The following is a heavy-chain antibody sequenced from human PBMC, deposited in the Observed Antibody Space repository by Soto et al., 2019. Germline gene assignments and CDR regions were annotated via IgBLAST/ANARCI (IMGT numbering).Heavy chain of an antibody. J-gene: IGHJ4*02. D-gene: IGHD7-27*01. Sequence: QVQLQESGPGLVKPSQTLSLTCTVSGGSISSGGYYWSWIRQHPGKGLEWIGYIYYSGSTYYNPSLKSRVTISVDTSKNQFSLKRSSVTAADTAVYYCAREVWGWYYFDYWGQGTLVTVSS. CDR2: IYYSGST. CDR3: AREVWGWYYFDY. CDR1: GGSISSGGYY. V-gene: IGHV4-31*03.